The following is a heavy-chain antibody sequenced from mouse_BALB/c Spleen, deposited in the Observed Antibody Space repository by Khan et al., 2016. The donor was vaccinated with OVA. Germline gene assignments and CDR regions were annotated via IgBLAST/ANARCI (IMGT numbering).Heavy chain of an antibody. CDR2: IWSDGST. CDR1: GFSLTNYG. CDR3: ARQPYYHYNIMDY. D-gene: IGHD2-10*01. J-gene: IGHJ4*01. V-gene: IGHV2-6-1*01. Sequence: QMQLKESGLGLVAPSQSLSITCTISGFSLTNYGVHWVRQPPGKGLEWLVVIWSDGSTTYNSALKSRLTISKDNSKSQVFLKMNSLQTDDTAMYFCARQPYYHYNIMDYWGQGTSVTVSS.